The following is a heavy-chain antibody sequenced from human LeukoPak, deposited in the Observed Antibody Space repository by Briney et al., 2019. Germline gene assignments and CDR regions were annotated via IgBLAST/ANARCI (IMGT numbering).Heavy chain of an antibody. J-gene: IGHJ4*02. CDR3: ARASIAVAGPLDY. CDR1: GGSFSGYY. D-gene: IGHD6-19*01. Sequence: SETLSLTCAVYGGSFSGYYWSWIRQPPGNGLEWIGEINHSGSTNYNPSLKSRVTISVDTSKNQFSLELSSVTAADTAVYYCARASIAVAGPLDYWGQGTLVTVSS. CDR2: INHSGST. V-gene: IGHV4-34*01.